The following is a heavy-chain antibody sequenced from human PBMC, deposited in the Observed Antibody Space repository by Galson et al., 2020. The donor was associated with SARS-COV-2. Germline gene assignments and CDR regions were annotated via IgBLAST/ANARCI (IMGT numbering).Heavy chain of an antibody. CDR1: SDSISNLL. V-gene: IGHV4-59*08. Sequence: SETLSLTCTVSSDSISNLLWTWIRQPPRKGLEWIGYIHYSGRTSYNPSLRSRVTMSLDTSMKHFSLKLSSVTAADTAVFYCARGAGMMSSGKYFDLWGRGTLVTGSS. CDR2: IHYSGRT. J-gene: IGHJ2*01. D-gene: IGHD1-26*01. CDR3: ARGAGMMSSGKYFDL.